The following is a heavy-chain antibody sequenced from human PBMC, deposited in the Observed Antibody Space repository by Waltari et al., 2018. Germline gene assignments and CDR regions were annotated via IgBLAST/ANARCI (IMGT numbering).Heavy chain of an antibody. J-gene: IGHJ4*02. Sequence: QVQLQQWGAGLLQPSETLSLTCAVYGGSFSGYYSTWIRQPPGKGLEWIGEINHSGSTNYNPSLKSRVTISVDTSKNQFSLKLSSVTAADTAVYYWARNLWFGEIDYWGQGTLVTVSS. V-gene: IGHV4-34*01. CDR2: INHSGST. CDR1: GGSFSGYY. D-gene: IGHD3-10*01. CDR3: ARNLWFGEIDY.